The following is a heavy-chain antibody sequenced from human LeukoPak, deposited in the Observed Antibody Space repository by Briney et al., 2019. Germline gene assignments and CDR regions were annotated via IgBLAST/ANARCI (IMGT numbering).Heavy chain of an antibody. V-gene: IGHV3-23*01. CDR2: ISGSGGST. CDR1: GFTFSSYA. Sequence: GGSLRLSCAASGFTFSSYAMSWVRQAPGKGLEWVSAISGSGGSTYYADSVKGRFTISRDNSKNTLYLQMNSLRAEDTAVYYCAKDSTPFPREPIAAALLYYYYYGMDVWGQGTTVTVSS. J-gene: IGHJ6*02. D-gene: IGHD6-13*01. CDR3: AKDSTPFPREPIAAALLYYYYYGMDV.